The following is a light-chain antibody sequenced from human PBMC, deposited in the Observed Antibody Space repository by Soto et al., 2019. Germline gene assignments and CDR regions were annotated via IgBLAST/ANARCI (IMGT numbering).Light chain of an antibody. V-gene: IGLV2-14*01. CDR3: SSYSSSIIPL. J-gene: IGLJ3*02. CDR1: SSDVGDYNY. Sequence: QSALTQPASVSGSLGQSITISCTGTSSDVGDYNYVSWYQQRPGQDPKLILSEVNDRPSGVSYRFSGSKSGKTAFLYLSGLQAEDEADYYCSSYSSSIIPLFGGGTKLTVL. CDR2: EVN.